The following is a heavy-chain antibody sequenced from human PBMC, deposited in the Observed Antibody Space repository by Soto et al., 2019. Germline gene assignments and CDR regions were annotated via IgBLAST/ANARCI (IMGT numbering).Heavy chain of an antibody. CDR2: IYYSGST. CDR1: GGSISSYY. CDR3: ARGVGNWNPRNPFDP. V-gene: IGHV4-59*01. Sequence: SETLSLTCTVSGGSISSYYWSWIRQPPGKGLEWIGYIYYSGSTNYNPSLKSRVTISVDTSKNQFSLKLSSVTAADTAVYYCARGVGNWNPRNPFDPWGQGTLVTVSS. J-gene: IGHJ5*02. D-gene: IGHD1-20*01.